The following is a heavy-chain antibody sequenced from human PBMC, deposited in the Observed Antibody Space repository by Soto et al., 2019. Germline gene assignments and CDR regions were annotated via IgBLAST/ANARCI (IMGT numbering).Heavy chain of an antibody. CDR3: ARGIKYGAYSRWFDP. J-gene: IGHJ5*02. D-gene: IGHD4-17*01. Sequence: ASVKVSCKASGYTFTSYDINWVRQATGQGLEWMGWMNPNSGNTGYAQKFQGRVAMTRNTSISTAYMELSSLRSEDTAVYFCARGIKYGAYSRWFDPWGQGTLVTVSS. V-gene: IGHV1-8*01. CDR2: MNPNSGNT. CDR1: GYTFTSYD.